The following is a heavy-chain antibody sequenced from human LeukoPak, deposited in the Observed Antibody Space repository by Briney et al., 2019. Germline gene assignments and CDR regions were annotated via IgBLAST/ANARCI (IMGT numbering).Heavy chain of an antibody. Sequence: ASVKVSCKASGYTFTSYGISWVRQAPGQGLEWMGWISAYNGNTNYAQELQGRVTMTTDTSTSTAYMELRSLRSDDTAVYYCARWLVVVAATYYFDYWGQGTLVTVSS. CDR1: GYTFTSYG. J-gene: IGHJ4*02. D-gene: IGHD2-15*01. CDR3: ARWLVVVAATYYFDY. V-gene: IGHV1-18*01. CDR2: ISAYNGNT.